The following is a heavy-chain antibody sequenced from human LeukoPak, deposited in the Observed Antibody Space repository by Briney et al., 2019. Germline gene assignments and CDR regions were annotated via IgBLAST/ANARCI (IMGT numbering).Heavy chain of an antibody. J-gene: IGHJ3*02. V-gene: IGHV3-30*18. D-gene: IGHD1-26*01. CDR2: ISYDGSNK. Sequence: GGSLRLSCAASRFTFSSYWMHWVRQAPGKGLEWVAVISYDGSNKYYADSVKGRFTISRDNSKNTLYLQMNSLRAEDTAVYYCAKDRRWEPREGAFDIWGQGTMVTVSS. CDR1: RFTFSSYW. CDR3: AKDRRWEPREGAFDI.